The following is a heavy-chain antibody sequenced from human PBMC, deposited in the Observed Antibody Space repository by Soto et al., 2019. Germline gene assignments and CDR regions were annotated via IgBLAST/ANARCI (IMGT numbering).Heavy chain of an antibody. V-gene: IGHV3-64*01. CDR1: GFTFSSYA. Sequence: GGSLRLSCAASGFTFSSYAMHWVRQAPGKGLEYVSAISSNGGSTYYANSVKGRFTISRDNSKNTLYLQMGSLRAEDMAVYYCARAPYDSSGYYYWYFDYWGQGTLVTVSS. D-gene: IGHD3-22*01. CDR3: ARAPYDSSGYYYWYFDY. J-gene: IGHJ4*02. CDR2: ISSNGGST.